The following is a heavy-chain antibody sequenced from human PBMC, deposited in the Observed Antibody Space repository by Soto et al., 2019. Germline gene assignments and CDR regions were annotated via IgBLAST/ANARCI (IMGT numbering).Heavy chain of an antibody. CDR3: ARGRTIVVVPAAIYYYYGMDV. CDR2: IIPIFGTA. CDR1: GGTFSSYA. D-gene: IGHD2-2*01. V-gene: IGHV1-69*13. Sequence: GASVKVSCKASGGTFSSYAISWVRQAPGQGLEWMGGIIPIFGTANYAQKFQGRVTITADESTSTAYMELSSLRSEDTAVYYCARGRTIVVVPAAIYYYYGMDVWGQGTTVTVSS. J-gene: IGHJ6*02.